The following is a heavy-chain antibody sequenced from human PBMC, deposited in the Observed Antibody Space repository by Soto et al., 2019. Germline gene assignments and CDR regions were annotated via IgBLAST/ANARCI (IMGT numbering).Heavy chain of an antibody. V-gene: IGHV4-39*01. J-gene: IGHJ4*02. CDR1: GGSISSSSHY. CDR3: ARQLGYASGSYSNRYYFDC. CDR2: IYYSGNT. Sequence: PLETLSLTCTVSGGSISSSSHYWGWVRQPPGKGPEWIGSIYYSGNTYYNPSLKSRVTMSVDTSKNQFSLKLSSVTAADTAVYYCARQLGYASGSYSNRYYFDCSGQGTLVTVSS. D-gene: IGHD3-10*01.